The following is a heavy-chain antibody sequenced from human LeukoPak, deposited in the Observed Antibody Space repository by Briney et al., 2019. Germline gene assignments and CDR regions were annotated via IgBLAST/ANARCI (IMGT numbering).Heavy chain of an antibody. J-gene: IGHJ4*02. Sequence: GGSLRLSCAASGFTFSSYGMHWARQAPGKGLEWVAVISYDGSNKYYADSVKGRFTISRDNSKNTLYLQMNSLRAEDTAVYYCAKERPYVDTAMVGDYWGQGTLVTVSS. CDR1: GFTFSSYG. CDR3: AKERPYVDTAMVGDY. CDR2: ISYDGSNK. D-gene: IGHD5-18*01. V-gene: IGHV3-30*18.